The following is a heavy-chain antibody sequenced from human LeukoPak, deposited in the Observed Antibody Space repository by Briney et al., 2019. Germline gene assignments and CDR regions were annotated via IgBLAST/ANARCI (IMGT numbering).Heavy chain of an antibody. J-gene: IGHJ4*02. CDR2: INSDGSST. CDR3: ARSWELEQYSAELY. CDR1: GFTFSSYW. Sequence: PGGSLRLSCAASGFTFSSYWMSWVRQAPGKGLVWVSRINSDGSSTSYADSVKGRFTISRDNAKNTLYLQMNSLRAEDTAVYYCARSWELEQYSAELYWGQGTLVTVSS. D-gene: IGHD1-26*01. V-gene: IGHV3-74*01.